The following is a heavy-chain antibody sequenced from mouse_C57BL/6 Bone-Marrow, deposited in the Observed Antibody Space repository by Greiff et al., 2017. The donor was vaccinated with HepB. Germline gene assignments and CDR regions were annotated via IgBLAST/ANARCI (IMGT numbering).Heavy chain of an antibody. CDR3: AREGGHFDV. CDR2: INPYNGGT. V-gene: IGHV1-19*01. CDR1: GYTFTDYY. J-gene: IGHJ1*03. Sequence: VHVKQSGPVLVKPGASVKMSCKASGYTFTDYYMNWVKQSHGKSLEWIGVINPYNGGTSYNQKFKGKATLTVDKSSSTAYMELNSLTSEDSAVYYCAREGGHFDVWGTGTTVTVSS.